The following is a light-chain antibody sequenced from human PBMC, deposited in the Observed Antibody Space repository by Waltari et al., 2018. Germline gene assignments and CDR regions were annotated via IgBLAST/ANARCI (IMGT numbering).Light chain of an antibody. CDR3: MQRMEFPLT. J-gene: IGKJ4*01. Sequence: VVLTQTPLSLPVTLGEPASISCTSSQSLVDRADGNTYLDWFLQKPGQSPQRLIFMVSPLASGVPDRFSGSGSGSDFTLQISRVEADDVGIYYCMQRMEFPLTFGGGTKVEIK. CDR2: MVS. V-gene: IGKV2-40*01. CDR1: QSLVDRADGNTY.